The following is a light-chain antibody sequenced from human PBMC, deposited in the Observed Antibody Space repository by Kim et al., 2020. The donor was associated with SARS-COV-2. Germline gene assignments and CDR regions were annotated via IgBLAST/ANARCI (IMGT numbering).Light chain of an antibody. Sequence: LSPGERATPSCGASQSVSSNYVAWYQQKPGKAPRLRIYGASSRATGIPDRFSGSGSGTDFTLTISRLEPEDFAVYYCQQYGSSPRTFGQGTKLEI. J-gene: IGKJ2*02. CDR3: QQYGSSPRT. V-gene: IGKV3-20*01. CDR2: GAS. CDR1: QSVSSNY.